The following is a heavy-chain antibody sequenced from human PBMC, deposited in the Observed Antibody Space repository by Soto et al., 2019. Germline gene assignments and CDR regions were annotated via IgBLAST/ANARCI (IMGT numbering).Heavy chain of an antibody. Sequence: QVQLQQSGPGLVKPSEILSLTCSVSGGSISRFFKNWIRQAPGKGLEWIGCIYDSGDANYNPSLKSRVNISLDKSKNQFSLKLSSVTAADTAVSYCVSSRTAVFGDALDIWALGTMVTVSS. V-gene: IGHV4-59*03. CDR2: IYDSGDA. J-gene: IGHJ3*02. CDR1: GGSISRFF. D-gene: IGHD3-3*01. CDR3: VSSRTAVFGDALDI.